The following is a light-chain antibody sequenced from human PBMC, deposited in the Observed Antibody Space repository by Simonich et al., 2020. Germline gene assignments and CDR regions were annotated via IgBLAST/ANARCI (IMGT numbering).Light chain of an antibody. Sequence: NFMLTQPHSVSESPGKTVTISCTRSSGSIASNYVQWYQQRPGSAPTTVIYEDNHRPSGVPDRFSGSIDSSSNSASRTISGLKTEDEADYYCQSYDSSSWVFGGGTKLTVL. J-gene: IGLJ3*02. CDR2: EDN. CDR1: SGSIASNY. CDR3: QSYDSSSWV. V-gene: IGLV6-57*03.